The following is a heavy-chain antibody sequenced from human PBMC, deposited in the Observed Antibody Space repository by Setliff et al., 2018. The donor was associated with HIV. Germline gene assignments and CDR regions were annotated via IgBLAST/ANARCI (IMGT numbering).Heavy chain of an antibody. CDR2: INHSGRT. V-gene: IGHV4-34*01. Sequence: SETLSLTCAVYGGSFSDNYWSWIRQSPGKGLEWIGEINHSGRTKYSPSLRSRVSISVDTSKNQFSLKLSSVTAADTAVYYCARDHIVPVFDYVWGSYRQPGWFDPWGQGTLVTVSS. D-gene: IGHD3-16*02. CDR1: GGSFSDNY. J-gene: IGHJ5*02. CDR3: ARDHIVPVFDYVWGSYRQPGWFDP.